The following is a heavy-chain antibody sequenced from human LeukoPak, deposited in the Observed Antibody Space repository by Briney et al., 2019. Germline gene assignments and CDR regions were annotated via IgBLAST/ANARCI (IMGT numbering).Heavy chain of an antibody. CDR1: GFTFSSYA. Sequence: GGSLRLSCAASGFTFSSYAMHWVRQAPGKGLEWVAVISYDGSNKYYADSVKGRFTISRDNSKNTLYLQMNSLRAEDTAVYYCAKDTHRLVVPAASFDYWGQGTLVTISS. V-gene: IGHV3-30-3*01. D-gene: IGHD2-2*01. J-gene: IGHJ4*02. CDR3: AKDTHRLVVPAASFDY. CDR2: ISYDGSNK.